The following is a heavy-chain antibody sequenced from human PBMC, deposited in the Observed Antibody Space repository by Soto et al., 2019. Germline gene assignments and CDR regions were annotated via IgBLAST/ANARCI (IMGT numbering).Heavy chain of an antibody. V-gene: IGHV3-30*18. CDR1: GFTFSSYG. CDR3: AKGLGYCSGGSCYGLYYYYMDV. Sequence: GGSLRLSCAASGFTFSSYGMHWVRQAPGKGLEWVAVISYDGSNKYYADSVKGRFTISRDNSKNTLYLQMNSLRAEDTAVYYCAKGLGYCSGGSCYGLYYYYMDVWGKGTTVTVSS. J-gene: IGHJ6*03. CDR2: ISYDGSNK. D-gene: IGHD2-15*01.